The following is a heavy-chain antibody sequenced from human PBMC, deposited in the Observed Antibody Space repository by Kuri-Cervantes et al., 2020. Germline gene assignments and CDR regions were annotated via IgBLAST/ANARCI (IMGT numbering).Heavy chain of an antibody. D-gene: IGHD1-26*01. CDR1: GFTFSSYG. CDR3: AKRRQSGTFYGGSGGFFDN. Sequence: GGSLRLSCAASGFTFSSYGMHWVRQAPGKGLEWVAVISYDGSNKYYADSVKGRFTISRDNSKNTLYLQMNSLRVEDTAVYFCAKRRQSGTFYGGSGGFFDNWGQGTLVTVSS. J-gene: IGHJ4*02. CDR2: ISYDGSNK. V-gene: IGHV3-30*18.